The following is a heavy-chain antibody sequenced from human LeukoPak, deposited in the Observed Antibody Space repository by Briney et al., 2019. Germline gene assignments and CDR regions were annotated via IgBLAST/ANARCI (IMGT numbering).Heavy chain of an antibody. J-gene: IGHJ6*02. CDR1: GFTFSSYS. Sequence: GGSLRLSCAASGFTFSSYSMNWVRQAPGKGLEWVSSISSSSSYIYYADSVKGRFTISRDNAKNSLYLQMNSLRAEDTAVYYCARVAGYSAGWYDYYSYGMDVWGQGTTVTVSS. V-gene: IGHV3-21*01. CDR3: ARVAGYSAGWYDYYSYGMDV. D-gene: IGHD6-19*01. CDR2: ISSSSSYI.